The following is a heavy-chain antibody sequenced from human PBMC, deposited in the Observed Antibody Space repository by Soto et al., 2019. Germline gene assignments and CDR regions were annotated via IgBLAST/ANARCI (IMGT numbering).Heavy chain of an antibody. CDR2: ISYHGSNK. J-gene: IGHJ4*02. Sequence: QVQLVESRGGVVQPGRSLRLSCAASGFTFSSYAMHWVRQAPGKGLEWVAVISYHGSNKYYADSVKGRFTISRDNSENTLYLQMNSLRAEDTAVYYCARGISYGIAVAPPEYYWGQGTLVTVSS. D-gene: IGHD6-19*01. CDR1: GFTFSSYA. V-gene: IGHV3-30-3*01. CDR3: ARGISYGIAVAPPEYY.